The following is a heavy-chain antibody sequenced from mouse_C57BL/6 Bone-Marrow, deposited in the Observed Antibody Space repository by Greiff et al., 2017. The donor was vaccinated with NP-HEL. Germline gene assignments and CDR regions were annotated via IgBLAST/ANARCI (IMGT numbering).Heavy chain of an antibody. CDR2: ISDGGSYT. D-gene: IGHD1-1*01. Sequence: VMLVESGGGLVKPGGSLKLSCAASGFTFSSYAMSWVRQTPEKRLEWVATISDGGSYTYYPDNVKGRFTISRDNAKNNLYLQMSHLKSEDTAMYYCARDRGYYGSSYWFAYWGQGTLVTVSA. V-gene: IGHV5-4*01. J-gene: IGHJ3*01. CDR3: ARDRGYYGSSYWFAY. CDR1: GFTFSSYA.